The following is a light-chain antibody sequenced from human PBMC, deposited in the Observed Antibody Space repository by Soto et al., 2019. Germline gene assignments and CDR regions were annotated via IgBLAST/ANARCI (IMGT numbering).Light chain of an antibody. CDR3: QQSYSFFT. CDR2: AAS. Sequence: DIQMTQSPSSLSASVGDRVTITCRASQSISSYLNWYQQKPGKAPKLLIYAASSLQSGVPSRFSGSGSGTDFTLTICSLQPEDFATYYCQQSYSFFTFGPGTKVDIK. V-gene: IGKV1-39*01. J-gene: IGKJ3*01. CDR1: QSISSY.